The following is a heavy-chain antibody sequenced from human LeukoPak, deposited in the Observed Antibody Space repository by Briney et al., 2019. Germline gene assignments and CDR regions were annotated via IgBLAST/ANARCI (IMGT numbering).Heavy chain of an antibody. CDR3: SSSGWSIDY. V-gene: IGHV3-49*03. CDR2: IRSKAYGGTT. J-gene: IGHJ4*02. D-gene: IGHD6-19*01. CDR1: GGSISSYY. Sequence: LSLTCTVSGGSISSYYWSWIRQAPGKGLEWVGFIRSKAYGGTTEYAASVKGRFTISRDDSKSIAYLQMNSLKTEDTAVYYCSSSGWSIDYWGQGTLVTVSS.